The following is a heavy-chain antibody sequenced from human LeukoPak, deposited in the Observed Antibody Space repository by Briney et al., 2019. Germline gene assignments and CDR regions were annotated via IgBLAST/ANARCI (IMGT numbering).Heavy chain of an antibody. CDR3: ARAIVVVAATEGAFDI. J-gene: IGHJ3*02. CDR1: GGTFSSYA. Sequence: ASVKVSCKASGGTFSSYAISWVRQAPGQGLEWMGGIIPIFGTANYAQKFQGRVTITADESTSTAYMELSSLRSEGTAVYYCARAIVVVAATEGAFDIWGQGTMVTVSS. CDR2: IIPIFGTA. D-gene: IGHD2-15*01. V-gene: IGHV1-69*13.